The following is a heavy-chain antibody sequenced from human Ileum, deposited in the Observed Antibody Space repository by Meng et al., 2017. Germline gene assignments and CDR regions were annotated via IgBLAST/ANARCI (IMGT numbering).Heavy chain of an antibody. J-gene: IGHJ4*02. Sequence: SGPTLVKPTQTLALTCNFSGFSLSTSGVGVGWIRQSPGKALEWLVFIYWDEDKRYSPSLKSRLTIIKDTSKNQVVLIMTNMDPADTATYYCAHRLKGSNWNTGLFDFWGQGTLVTVSS. CDR2: IYWDEDK. V-gene: IGHV2-5*02. CDR3: AHRLKGSNWNTGLFDF. CDR1: GFSLSTSGVG. D-gene: IGHD1/OR15-1a*01.